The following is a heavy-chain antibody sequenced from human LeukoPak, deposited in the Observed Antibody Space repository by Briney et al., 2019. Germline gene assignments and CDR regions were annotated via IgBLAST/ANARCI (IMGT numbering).Heavy chain of an antibody. J-gene: IGHJ4*02. CDR2: TSYDGSDK. CDR3: AGGSGSYYNTPPAY. CDR1: GFSFSNYG. Sequence: PGGSLRLSCAASGFSFSNYGMHWVRQAPGKGLEWVAVTSYDGSDKYFADSVKGRFTISRDNSKNTLYLQMSSLRAEDTAVYYCAGGSGSYYNTPPAYWGRGTLVTVSS. V-gene: IGHV3-30*03. D-gene: IGHD3-10*01.